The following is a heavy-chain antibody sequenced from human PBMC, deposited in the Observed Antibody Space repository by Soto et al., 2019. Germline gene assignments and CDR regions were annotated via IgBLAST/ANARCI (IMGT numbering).Heavy chain of an antibody. Sequence: GGSLRLSCAASGFTFSNYEMNWVRQAPGKGLEWVSYISSSGSNIYYADSVKGRFTVSRDNAKNSLNLQMNSLRDEDTAVYYCARDELGGYFDYWGQGTLVTV. D-gene: IGHD6-6*01. J-gene: IGHJ4*03. V-gene: IGHV3-48*03. CDR3: ARDELGGYFDY. CDR2: ISSSGSNI. CDR1: GFTFSNYE.